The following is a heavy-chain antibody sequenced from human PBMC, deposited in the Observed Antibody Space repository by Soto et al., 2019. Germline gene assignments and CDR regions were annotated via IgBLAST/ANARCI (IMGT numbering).Heavy chain of an antibody. V-gene: IGHV3-23*01. D-gene: IGHD1-20*01. CDR2: ISGTGGNT. CDR1: GLTFSSYA. Sequence: LRLSCAASGLTFSSYAMTWVRQAPGKGLEWVSTISGTGGNTYYADSVKGRFAISRDNSKNTVYLQMNSLRAEDTAVYYCVKAVYLLDFDYWGQGTLVTVSS. CDR3: VKAVYLLDFDY. J-gene: IGHJ4*02.